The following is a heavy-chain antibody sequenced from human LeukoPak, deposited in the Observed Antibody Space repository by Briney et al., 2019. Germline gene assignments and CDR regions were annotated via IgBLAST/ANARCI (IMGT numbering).Heavy chain of an antibody. D-gene: IGHD3-3*01. V-gene: IGHV4-34*01. CDR2: INHSGST. CDR1: GGSFSGYY. CDR3: ASSETYYDFWSGYRFDY. J-gene: IGHJ4*02. Sequence: PSETLSLTCAVYGGSFSGYYWSWIRQPPGKELEWIGEINHSGSTNYNPSLKSRVTISVDTSKNQFSLKLSSVTAADTAVYYCASSETYYDFWSGYRFDYWGQGTLVTVSS.